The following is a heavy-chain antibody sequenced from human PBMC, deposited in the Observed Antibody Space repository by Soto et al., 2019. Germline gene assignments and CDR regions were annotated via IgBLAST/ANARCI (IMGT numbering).Heavy chain of an antibody. CDR1: GFTFSSYG. D-gene: IGHD3-22*01. Sequence: QVQLVESGGGVVQPGRSLRLSCAASGFTFSSYGMHWVRQAPGKGLEWVAVISYDGSNKYYADSVKGRFTISRDNSKNTRYLKMNSLRAEDTAVYYCAKAPSRITMIVVVTLPDYWGQGTLVTVSS. J-gene: IGHJ4*02. CDR3: AKAPSRITMIVVVTLPDY. CDR2: ISYDGSNK. V-gene: IGHV3-30*18.